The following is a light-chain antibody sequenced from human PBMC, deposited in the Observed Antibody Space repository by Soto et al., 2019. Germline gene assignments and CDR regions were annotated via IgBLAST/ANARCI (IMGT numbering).Light chain of an antibody. V-gene: IGKV3-11*01. CDR3: QQRSNWPPVTT. Sequence: EIVLTQSPATLSLSPGERATLSCRASQSVSSYLAWYHQKPGQAPRLLIYDASNRATGIPARFSSSGSGTDFTLTISSREPEDFAVYYWQQRSNWPPVTTFGGGTKVEIK. CDR1: QSVSSY. J-gene: IGKJ4*01. CDR2: DAS.